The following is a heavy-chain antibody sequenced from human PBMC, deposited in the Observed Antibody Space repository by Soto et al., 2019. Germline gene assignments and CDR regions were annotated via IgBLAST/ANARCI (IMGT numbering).Heavy chain of an antibody. CDR1: GFSLITSGVG. CDR3: AHTMAPRIFDY. V-gene: IGHV2-5*02. Sequence: QITLKEAGPTLVKPTQTLTLTCSFSGFSLITSGVGVGWIRQPPGKALEWLALIYWDDDKGYSTSLKSRLTXTXXTSRNQVVRTMHNMDPADTATYYCAHTMAPRIFDYWGQGTLVTVSS. J-gene: IGHJ4*02. CDR2: IYWDDDK.